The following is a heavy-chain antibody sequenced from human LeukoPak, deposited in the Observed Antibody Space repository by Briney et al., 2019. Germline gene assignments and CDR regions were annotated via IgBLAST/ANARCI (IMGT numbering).Heavy chain of an antibody. J-gene: IGHJ6*02. CDR2: IGTRGDT. D-gene: IGHD6-19*01. CDR1: GFTVSSNY. V-gene: IGHV3-13*01. Sequence: GGSLRLSCAASGFTVSSNYMSWVRQAPGKGLEWVSAIGTRGDTYYAGSVKGRFTMSRENAKNSLYLQMNSLSAGDTAVYYCVRAPPYSSASWGYYGMDVWGQGTTVTVSS. CDR3: VRAPPYSSASWGYYGMDV.